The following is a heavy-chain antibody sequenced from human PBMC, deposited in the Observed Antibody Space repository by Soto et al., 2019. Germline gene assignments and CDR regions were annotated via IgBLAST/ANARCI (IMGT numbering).Heavy chain of an antibody. CDR3: ARITLTMVRGALTYNWFDP. J-gene: IGHJ5*02. V-gene: IGHV4-34*01. Sequence: SETLSLTCAVYGGSFSGYYWSWIRQPPGKGLEWIGEINHSGSTNYNPSLKSRVTISVDPSKNQFSLKLSSVTAADTAVYYCARITLTMVRGALTYNWFDPWGQGTLVTVSS. D-gene: IGHD3-10*01. CDR2: INHSGST. CDR1: GGSFSGYY.